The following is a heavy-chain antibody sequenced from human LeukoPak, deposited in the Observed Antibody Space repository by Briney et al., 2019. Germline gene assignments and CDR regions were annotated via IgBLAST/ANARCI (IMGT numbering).Heavy chain of an antibody. D-gene: IGHD1-20*01. CDR2: INSDGSST. CDR3: ARVPLIAGTWVDY. V-gene: IGHV3-74*01. J-gene: IGHJ4*02. CDR1: GFTFSSYW. Sequence: QPGGSLRLSCAASGFTFSSYWMHWVRQAPGKGLVWVSRINSDGSSTTYADFLKGRFTISRDNAKSTLYLQMNSLRAEDTAVYYCARVPLIAGTWVDYWGQGTLVTVSS.